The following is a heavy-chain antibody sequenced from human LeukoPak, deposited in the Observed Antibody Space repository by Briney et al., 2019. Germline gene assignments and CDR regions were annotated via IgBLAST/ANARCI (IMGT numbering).Heavy chain of an antibody. CDR1: GFAFSRYG. CDR2: ISGSGGNT. Sequence: GGSLRLSCAASGFAFSRYGIVWVRQAPGRGLEWVSGISGSGGNTYYGDSVKGRFTISRDNSKNTMYLQMNSLRAEDTAVYYCAKAQGYLDYWGQGTLATVSS. CDR3: AKAQGYLDY. V-gene: IGHV3-23*01. J-gene: IGHJ4*02.